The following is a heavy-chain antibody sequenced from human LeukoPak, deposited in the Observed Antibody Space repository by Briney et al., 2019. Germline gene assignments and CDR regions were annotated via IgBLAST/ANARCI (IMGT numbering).Heavy chain of an antibody. CDR2: VNHRGDT. CDR3: ARGPTISETGYFDY. D-gene: IGHD1-1*01. V-gene: IGHV4-34*01. J-gene: IGHJ4*03. Sequence: SETLSLTCAVYGGSFSAYWSWIRQSPGKGLQWIAEVNHRGDTNYNPSVKGRVTISVDTSKNQFSLKVTSLTAADTAVYYCARGPTISETGYFDYWGQGTLVTDSS. CDR1: GGSFSAY.